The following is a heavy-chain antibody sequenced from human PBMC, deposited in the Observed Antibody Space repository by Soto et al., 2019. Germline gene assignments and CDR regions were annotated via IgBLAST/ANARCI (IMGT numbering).Heavy chain of an antibody. CDR2: INPSGGST. D-gene: IGHD6-19*01. J-gene: IGHJ6*03. V-gene: IGHV1-46*01. Sequence: ASVKVSCKASGYTFTSYYMHWVRQAPGQGLEWMGIINPSGGSTSYAQKFQGRVTMTRDTSTSTVYMELSSLRSEDTAMYYCARHRRLITQAALRYYYYMDVWGKGSTVTVYS. CDR3: ARHRRLITQAALRYYYYMDV. CDR1: GYTFTSYY.